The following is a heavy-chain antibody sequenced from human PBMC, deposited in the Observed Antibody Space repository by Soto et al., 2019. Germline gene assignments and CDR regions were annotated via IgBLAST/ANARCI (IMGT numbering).Heavy chain of an antibody. D-gene: IGHD2-15*01. J-gene: IGHJ1*01. CDR1: GGSISSGGYY. V-gene: IGHV4-31*03. CDR2: IYYSGST. Sequence: QVQLQESGPGLVKPSQTLSLTCTVSGGSISSGGYYWSWIRQHPGKGLEWIGYIYYSGSTYYNPSLKSRVTIAVETSKNQFSLKLSSVTDADTAVYYCARGAVGVRKYFQHWGQGTLVTVSS. CDR3: ARGAVGVRKYFQH.